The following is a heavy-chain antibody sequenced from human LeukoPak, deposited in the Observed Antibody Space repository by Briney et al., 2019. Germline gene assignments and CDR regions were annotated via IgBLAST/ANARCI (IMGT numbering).Heavy chain of an antibody. V-gene: IGHV1-69*13. CDR3: ARSPGGGYSYGFDAFDI. CDR1: GGTFSSYA. J-gene: IGHJ3*02. Sequence: GASVKVSCKASGGTFSSYAISWVRQAPGQGLEWMGGIIPIFGTANYAQKFQGRVTITADESTSTAYMELSSLRSEDTAVYYCARSPGGGYSYGFDAFDIWAKGQWSPSLQ. CDR2: IIPIFGTA. D-gene: IGHD5-18*01.